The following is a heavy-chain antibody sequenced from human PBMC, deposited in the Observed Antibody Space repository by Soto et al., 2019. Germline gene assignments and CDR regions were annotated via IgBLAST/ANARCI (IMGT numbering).Heavy chain of an antibody. D-gene: IGHD2-15*01. Sequence: QVQLVQSGAEVTRPGASVKVSCKASGYTFTTYYMHWVRQAPGQGLEWLGIINPNGGSTTYAQKFQGRVTMTRDTSTSTVDLELSSLRSEDTAVYYCARAGYCSGGTCFHGNCDYWGQGTLVTVSA. CDR1: GYTFTTYY. CDR3: ARAGYCSGGTCFHGNCDY. V-gene: IGHV1-46*01. CDR2: INPNGGST. J-gene: IGHJ4*02.